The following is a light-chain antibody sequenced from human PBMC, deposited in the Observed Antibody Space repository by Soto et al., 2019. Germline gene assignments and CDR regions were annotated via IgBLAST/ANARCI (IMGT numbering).Light chain of an antibody. CDR3: QQGNNWPYT. CDR2: DSS. CDR1: QSVSSN. J-gene: IGKJ2*01. V-gene: IGKV3-15*01. Sequence: EVVMTQSPATLSLSPGERATLSCRASQSVSSNLVWYQQKPGQTPRLLIYDSSTRATGIPARFSGSGSGTEFTLTISSLQSEDFALYFCQQGNNWPYTFGRGTKLEIK.